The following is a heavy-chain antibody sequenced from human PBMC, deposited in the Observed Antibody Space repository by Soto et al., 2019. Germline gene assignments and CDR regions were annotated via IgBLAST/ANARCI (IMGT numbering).Heavy chain of an antibody. V-gene: IGHV4-38-2*01. D-gene: IGHD2-15*01. Sequence: SETLSLTCAVAGCSISSGYYWGWMRQPPGKGLEWIGSIYHSGSTYYNPSLKSRVTIAVDTSKNQFSLKLSSVTAADTAVYYCASAPYCSGGSCYSFDSCGQRTRVTVSS. CDR1: GCSISSGYY. J-gene: IGHJ3*02. CDR2: IYHSGST. CDR3: ASAPYCSGGSCYSFDS.